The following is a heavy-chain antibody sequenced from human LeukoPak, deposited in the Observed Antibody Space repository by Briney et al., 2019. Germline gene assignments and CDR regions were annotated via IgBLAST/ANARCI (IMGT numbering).Heavy chain of an antibody. CDR1: RFTVTGNY. CDR2: LYSGGST. D-gene: IGHD6-19*01. Sequence: GGSLRLSCAASRFTVTGNYMSWVRQAPEKGLECDSVLYSGGSTYYADYVQGRFTISRDNSKNTLYLQMNSLRAEDTAVYYCARHMESSGWLDYWGQGTLVTVSS. J-gene: IGHJ4*02. CDR3: ARHMESSGWLDY. V-gene: IGHV3-66*04.